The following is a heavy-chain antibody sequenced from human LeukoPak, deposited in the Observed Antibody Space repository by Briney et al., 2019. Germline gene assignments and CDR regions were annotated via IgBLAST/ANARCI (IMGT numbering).Heavy chain of an antibody. CDR2: ISSSSSYI. CDR3: ARGGYSSSWSHY. J-gene: IGHJ4*02. D-gene: IGHD6-13*01. V-gene: IGHV3-21*01. CDR1: GFTFSSYS. Sequence: PGGSLRLSCAASGFTFSSYSMNWVRQAPGKGLEWASSISSSSSYIYYADSVKGRFTISRDNAKNSLYLQMNSLRAEDTAVYYCARGGYSSSWSHYWGQGTLVTVSS.